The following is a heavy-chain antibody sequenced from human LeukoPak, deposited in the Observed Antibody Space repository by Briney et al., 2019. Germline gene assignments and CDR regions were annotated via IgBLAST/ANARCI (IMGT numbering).Heavy chain of an antibody. J-gene: IGHJ4*02. CDR2: ISGSGGST. CDR1: GFTFSSYA. CDR3: AKARGSVVPAAYDY. Sequence: GGSLRLSCAPSGFTFSSYAMSWVRQAPGKGLEWVSAISGSGGSTYYADSVKGRFTISRDNSKNTRYLQMNSLRAEDTAVYYCAKARGSVVPAAYDYWGQGTLVTVSS. V-gene: IGHV3-23*01. D-gene: IGHD2-2*01.